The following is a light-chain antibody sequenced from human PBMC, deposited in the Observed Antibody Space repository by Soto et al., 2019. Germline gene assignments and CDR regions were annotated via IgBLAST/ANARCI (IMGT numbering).Light chain of an antibody. CDR2: GNS. Sequence: QSVLTQPPSVSGAPGQRVTISCTGSSSNIGAGYDVHWYQQLPGTAPKLLIYGNSNRPSGVPDRFSGSKSGTSASLAITGLQGEDEADYYCQSYDSSLSVGVFGGGTKLTVL. J-gene: IGLJ3*02. V-gene: IGLV1-40*01. CDR1: SSNIGAGYD. CDR3: QSYDSSLSVGV.